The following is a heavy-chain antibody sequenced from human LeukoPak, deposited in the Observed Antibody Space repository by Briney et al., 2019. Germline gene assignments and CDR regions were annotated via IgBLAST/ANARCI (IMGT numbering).Heavy chain of an antibody. V-gene: IGHV4-30-4*01. Sequence: PSETLSLTCTVSGGSISSGDYYWRWIRQPPGKGLEWIGYIYYSGSTYYNPSLKSRVTISVDTSKNQFSLKLSSVTAADTAVYYCARGGFTMVRGVNSNWFDPWGQGTLVTVSS. D-gene: IGHD3-10*01. CDR3: ARGGFTMVRGVNSNWFDP. J-gene: IGHJ5*02. CDR1: GGSISSGDYY. CDR2: IYYSGST.